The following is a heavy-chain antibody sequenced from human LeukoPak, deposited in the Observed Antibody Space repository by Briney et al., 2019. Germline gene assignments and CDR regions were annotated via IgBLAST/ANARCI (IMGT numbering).Heavy chain of an antibody. J-gene: IGHJ5*02. Sequence: SETLSLTCTVSGGSISSYSWSWIRQPAGKGLEWIGRIYTSGSTNYNPSLKSRVTMSVDTSKNQFSLKLSSVTAADTAVYYCARDSSGYPWGWFDPWGQGTLVTVSS. V-gene: IGHV4-4*07. CDR1: GGSISSYS. CDR2: IYTSGST. D-gene: IGHD3-22*01. CDR3: ARDSSGYPWGWFDP.